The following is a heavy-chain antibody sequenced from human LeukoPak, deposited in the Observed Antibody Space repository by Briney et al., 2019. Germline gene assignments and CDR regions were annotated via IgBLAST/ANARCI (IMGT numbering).Heavy chain of an antibody. Sequence: ASVTVSCMTSGYTFTYYVISWVRQAPGQGGEWMGWINAYNGNTNNAQKFQGRVTITTDTSTSTAYMELRSLRSDDTAVYYCARGEKPYDYWGQGTLVSVSS. V-gene: IGHV1-18*01. CDR3: ARGEKPYDY. CDR2: INAYNGNT. CDR1: GYTFTYYV. D-gene: IGHD1-26*01. J-gene: IGHJ4*02.